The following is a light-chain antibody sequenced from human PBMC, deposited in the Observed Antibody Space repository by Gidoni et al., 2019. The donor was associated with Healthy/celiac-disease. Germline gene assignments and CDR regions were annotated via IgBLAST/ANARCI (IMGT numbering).Light chain of an antibody. CDR2: EVS. V-gene: IGLV2-14*01. CDR1: SRDVGGYNY. J-gene: IGLJ2*01. Sequence: QSALTQPASVSGSPGQSITISCPGSSRDVGGYNYVSWYQQHPGKAPKLMIYEVSNRPSGVSNRFSGSKSGNTASLTISGLQAEDEADYYCSSYTSSSTFVFGGGTKLTVL. CDR3: SSYTSSSTFV.